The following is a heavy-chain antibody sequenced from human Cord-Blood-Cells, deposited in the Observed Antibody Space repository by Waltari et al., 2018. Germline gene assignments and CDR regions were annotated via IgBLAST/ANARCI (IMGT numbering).Heavy chain of an antibody. J-gene: IGHJ5*02. CDR1: VGSISSTSYY. D-gene: IGHD1-7*01. Sequence: QLQLPESGPGLLKPSETLSLPCTVSVGSISSTSYYWGWIRQPSGKGLEWIGSIYYSGNTYYNPSFKSRVTISVDTSKNQFSLKLSSVTAADTAVYYCARLRRDNWNYVNWFDPWGQGTLVTVSS. CDR2: IYYSGNT. V-gene: IGHV4-39*01. CDR3: ARLRRDNWNYVNWFDP.